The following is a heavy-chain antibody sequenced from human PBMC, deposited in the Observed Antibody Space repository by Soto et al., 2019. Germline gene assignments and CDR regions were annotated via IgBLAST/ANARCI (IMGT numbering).Heavy chain of an antibody. CDR2: IVVGSGNT. CDR3: AADYYYGWGSVY. J-gene: IGHJ4*02. Sequence: QMQLVQSGPEVKKPGTSVKVSCKASGFTFTSSAMQWVRQARGQRLEWIGWIVVGSGNTNYAQKFQERVTITRDMSTNTAYVELSSVRSEDTGVYYCAADYYYGWGSVYWGQGTLVTVSS. CDR1: GFTFTSSA. D-gene: IGHD3-10*01. V-gene: IGHV1-58*02.